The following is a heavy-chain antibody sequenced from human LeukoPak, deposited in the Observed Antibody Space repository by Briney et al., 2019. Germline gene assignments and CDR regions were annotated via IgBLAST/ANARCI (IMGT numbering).Heavy chain of an antibody. Sequence: PSETLSLTCTVSGGSISSYYWSWIRQPPGKGLEWIGYIYYSGSTNYNPSLKSRVTISVDTSKNQFSLKLSSVTAADTAVYYCARERDDYYDSSGYVGGYFQHWGQGTLVTVSS. D-gene: IGHD3-22*01. CDR2: IYYSGST. CDR1: GGSISSYY. J-gene: IGHJ1*01. V-gene: IGHV4-59*01. CDR3: ARERDDYYDSSGYVGGYFQH.